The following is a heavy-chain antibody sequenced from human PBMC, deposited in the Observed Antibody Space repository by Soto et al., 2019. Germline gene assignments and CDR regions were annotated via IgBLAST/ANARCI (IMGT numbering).Heavy chain of an antibody. J-gene: IGHJ4*02. CDR3: AREGRGKKAGYNGLVSLGY. CDR1: ADTFTSYY. D-gene: IGHD2-2*02. Sequence: GASVKVSCKAPADTFTSYYIHWVRQAPGHGLEWLGRIIPIFNSTKYAQNFQGRVTITADKSTSTASLELSSLRSDDTAVYYCAREGRGKKAGYNGLVSLGYWGQGTLVTVSS. V-gene: IGHV1-69*06. CDR2: IIPIFNST.